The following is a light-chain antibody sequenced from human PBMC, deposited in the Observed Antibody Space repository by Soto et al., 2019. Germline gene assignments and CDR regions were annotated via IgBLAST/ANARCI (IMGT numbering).Light chain of an antibody. V-gene: IGLV1-44*01. CDR3: AAWDDSLNGVV. J-gene: IGLJ3*02. CDR1: NSNIGTYT. CDR2: TDY. Sequence: QAVVTQPPSASGTPGQRVIISCSGSNSNIGTYTVNWYQQLPGTAPKLLIYTDYQRPSGVPDRFSGSRSGTSASLAISGLQSEDEADYYCAAWDDSLNGVVFGGGTKLTVL.